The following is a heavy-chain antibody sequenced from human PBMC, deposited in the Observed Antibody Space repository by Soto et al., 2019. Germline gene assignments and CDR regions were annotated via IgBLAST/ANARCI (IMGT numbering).Heavy chain of an antibody. V-gene: IGHV4-34*01. J-gene: IGHJ3*02. CDR3: ARGAYSPDAFGI. CDR1: GGSFSDYS. CDR2: INHTGYT. Sequence: PSETLSLTCAVYGGSFSDYSWGWIRQPPGKGLEWIGEINHTGYTNYNPSLKSRVTISVDTSKSQFSLNLTSVTAADTAVFYCARGAYSPDAFGIWGQGTLVTVS. D-gene: IGHD4-4*01.